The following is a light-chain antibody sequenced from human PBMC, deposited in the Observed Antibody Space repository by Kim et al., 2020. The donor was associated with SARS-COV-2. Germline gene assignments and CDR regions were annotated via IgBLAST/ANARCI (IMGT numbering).Light chain of an antibody. V-gene: IGKV3-15*01. CDR2: DAS. CDR1: RSVSSR. Sequence: EIVLTQSPATLAVSPGERVTLSCGASRSVSSRLAWYQQQPGQAPRLLIYDASTRATGIPSRFNGSGSGTEFALTITSLQSEDFAVYYCQQYYNWLRTFGQGTKLEI. CDR3: QQYYNWLRT. J-gene: IGKJ1*01.